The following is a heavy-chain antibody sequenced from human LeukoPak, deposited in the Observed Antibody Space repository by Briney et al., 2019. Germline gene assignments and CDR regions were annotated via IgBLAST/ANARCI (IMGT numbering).Heavy chain of an antibody. D-gene: IGHD1-1*01. J-gene: IGHJ4*02. V-gene: IGHV3-23*01. CDR1: GLTFDDYT. CDR3: ARRNAVRTFDY. Sequence: GGSLRLSCAASGLTFDDYTMHWVRQAPGKGLEWVSAVCASGVSTYYAASVKGRFTISRDNSKNTLYLQMNSLRAEDTAVYYCARRNAVRTFDYWRQGTLVPVSS. CDR2: VCASGVST.